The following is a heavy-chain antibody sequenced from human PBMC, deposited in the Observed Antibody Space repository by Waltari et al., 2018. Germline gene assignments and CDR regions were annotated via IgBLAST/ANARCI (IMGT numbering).Heavy chain of an antibody. V-gene: IGHV3-9*01. CDR3: AKAVPLSTVATEFFYYYAMDV. D-gene: IGHD3-16*01. J-gene: IGHJ6*03. CDR1: GFPFDDYG. Sequence: EVQLVESGGGLVQAGRSLRLSCVGSGFPFDDYGMNWVRQVPGKGLEWVAGINWSSAKIGYADSVRGRFTISRDNAKNSVYLQMNSLRPEDTALYYCAKAVPLSTVATEFFYYYAMDVW. CDR2: INWSSAKI.